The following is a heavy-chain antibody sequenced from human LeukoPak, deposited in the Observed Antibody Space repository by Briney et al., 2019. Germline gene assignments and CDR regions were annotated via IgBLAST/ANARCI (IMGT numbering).Heavy chain of an antibody. CDR2: ISSSSSTI. V-gene: IGHV3-48*01. D-gene: IGHD3-10*01. Sequence: GGSLRLSCAASGFTFSSYSMNWVRQAPGQGLEWVSSISSSRVSYISSSSSTIYYEDSVKGRFTISTDNAKNSLYLQMNSLRAEDTAVYYCARDHLSMVRGLTEDYYYYHGMDVWGQGTMVTVSS. J-gene: IGHJ6*02. CDR1: GFTFSSYS. CDR3: ARDHLSMVRGLTEDYYYYHGMDV.